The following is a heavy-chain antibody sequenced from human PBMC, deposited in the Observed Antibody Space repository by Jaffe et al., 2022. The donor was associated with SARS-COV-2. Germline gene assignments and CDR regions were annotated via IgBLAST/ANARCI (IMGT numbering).Heavy chain of an antibody. D-gene: IGHD3-16*02. V-gene: IGHV1-69*01. CDR1: GGTFSSYA. J-gene: IGHJ6*03. Sequence: QVQLVQSGAEVKKPGSSVKVSCKASGGTFSSYAISWVRQAPGQGLEWMGGIIPIFGTANYAQKFQGRVTITADESTSTAYMELSSLRSEDTAVYYCARGAGELSYYYYYYMDVWGKGTTVTVSS. CDR3: ARGAGELSYYYYYYMDV. CDR2: IIPIFGTA.